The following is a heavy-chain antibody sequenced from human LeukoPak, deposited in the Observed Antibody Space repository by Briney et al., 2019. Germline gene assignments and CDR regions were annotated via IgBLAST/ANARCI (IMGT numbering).Heavy chain of an antibody. CDR1: GYSFTSYW. D-gene: IGHD6-13*01. V-gene: IGHV5-51*01. CDR2: IYPGDSDT. Sequence: GESLKISCKGSGYSFTSYWIGWVRPMPGKGLEWMGIIYPGDSDTRYSPSFQGQVTISADKSISTAYLQWSSLKASDTAMYYCARHGSGSAAAGRGFDYWGQGTLVTVSS. J-gene: IGHJ4*02. CDR3: ARHGSGSAAAGRGFDY.